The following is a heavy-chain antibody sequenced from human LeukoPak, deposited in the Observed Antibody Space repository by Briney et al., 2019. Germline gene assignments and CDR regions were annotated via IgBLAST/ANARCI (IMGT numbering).Heavy chain of an antibody. Sequence: SVKVSCKASGVTFSSYAISWVRQAPGQGLEWMGGIIPIFGTANYAQKFQGRVTITTDESTSPDYMELSSLRSEDTAVYYCANTIFGVQNEGFDPWGQGTLVTVSS. CDR1: GVTFSSYA. V-gene: IGHV1-69*05. CDR2: IIPIFGTA. J-gene: IGHJ5*02. CDR3: ANTIFGVQNEGFDP. D-gene: IGHD3-3*01.